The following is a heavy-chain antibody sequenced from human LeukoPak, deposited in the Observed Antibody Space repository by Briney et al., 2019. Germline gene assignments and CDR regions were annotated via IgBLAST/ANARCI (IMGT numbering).Heavy chain of an antibody. Sequence: GGSLRLSCAASGFTFSIYAMSWVRQAPGKGLEWVSAISGSGGSTYYADSVKCRFTISRDNSKNTLYLQMNSLRAEDTAVYYCAKDLVVTTHYWGQGTLVTVSS. D-gene: IGHD3-22*01. V-gene: IGHV3-23*01. CDR2: ISGSGGST. J-gene: IGHJ4*02. CDR1: GFTFSIYA. CDR3: AKDLVVTTHY.